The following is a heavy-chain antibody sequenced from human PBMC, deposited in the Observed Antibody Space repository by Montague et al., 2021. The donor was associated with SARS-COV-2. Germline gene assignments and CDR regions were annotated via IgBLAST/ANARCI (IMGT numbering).Heavy chain of an antibody. CDR1: GGSISAYY. Sequence: SETLSLTCTVSGGSISAYYWSWIRQPPGKGLVWIAYMYNSRSSNYNPSLKSRVSISVDTSKSQFSLKLTSVTAADTAVYYCAREGIPTPGAEWKILHYHGVDVWGQGTTVTVSS. CDR3: AREGIPTPGAEWKILHYHGVDV. D-gene: IGHD1-14*01. J-gene: IGHJ6*02. V-gene: IGHV4-59*13. CDR2: MYNSRSS.